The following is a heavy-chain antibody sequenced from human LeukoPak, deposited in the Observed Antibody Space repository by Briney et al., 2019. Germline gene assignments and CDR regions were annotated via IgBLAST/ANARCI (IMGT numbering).Heavy chain of an antibody. Sequence: ASVKVSCKASGGTFSSYAISWVRQAPGQGLEWMGRIIPILGIANYAQKFQGRVTITADKSTSTAYMELSSLRSEDTAVYYCASKYCDILTGSYPYYYYGMDVWGQGTTVTVSS. CDR1: GGTFSSYA. CDR3: ASKYCDILTGSYPYYYYGMDV. V-gene: IGHV1-69*04. CDR2: IIPILGIA. J-gene: IGHJ6*02. D-gene: IGHD3-9*01.